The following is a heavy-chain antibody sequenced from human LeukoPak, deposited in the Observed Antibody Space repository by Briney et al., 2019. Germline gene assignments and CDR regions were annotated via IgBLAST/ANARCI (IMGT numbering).Heavy chain of an antibody. J-gene: IGHJ4*02. CDR3: TTHIAVAVRFDY. CDR2: ISYDGSNE. D-gene: IGHD6-19*01. Sequence: PGGSLRLSCAASGFTFSSYVMHWVRQAPGKGLEWVAIISYDGSNEYYADSVKGRSTISRDNAKNSLYLQMNSLKTEDTAVYSCTTHIAVAVRFDYWGQGTLVTVSS. V-gene: IGHV3-30*04. CDR1: GFTFSSYV.